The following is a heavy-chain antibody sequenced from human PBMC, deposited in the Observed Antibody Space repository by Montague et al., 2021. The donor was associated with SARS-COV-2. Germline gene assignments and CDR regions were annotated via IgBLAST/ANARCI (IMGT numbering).Heavy chain of an antibody. D-gene: IGHD3-10*01. CDR2: MSYDGSNK. CDR3: AKEGHDYYFSGSPYSASYYYYGMDV. J-gene: IGHJ6*02. V-gene: IGHV3-30*18. Sequence: SLRLSCAASGFTFSTFAMHWVRQAPGKGLEWVAVMSYDGSNKYYADSVKGRFTISRDNSKYTLYLQMNSLTTEDSAVYYCAKEGHDYYFSGSPYSASYYYYGMDVWGQGTTVTVSS. CDR1: GFTFSTFA.